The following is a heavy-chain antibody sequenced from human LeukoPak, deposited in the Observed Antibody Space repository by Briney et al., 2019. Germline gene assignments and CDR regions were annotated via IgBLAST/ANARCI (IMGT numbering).Heavy chain of an antibody. CDR3: ARDPSKYCSGGSCYSGDAFDI. D-gene: IGHD2-15*01. CDR2: IYYSGST. V-gene: IGHV4-30-4*01. J-gene: IGHJ3*02. Sequence: SETLSLTCTVSGGSIGSGDYYWSWIRQPPGKGLEWIGYIYYSGSTYYSPSLKSRVTISVDTSKNQFSLKLSSVTAADTAVYYCARDPSKYCSGGSCYSGDAFDIWGQGTMVTVSS. CDR1: GGSIGSGDYY.